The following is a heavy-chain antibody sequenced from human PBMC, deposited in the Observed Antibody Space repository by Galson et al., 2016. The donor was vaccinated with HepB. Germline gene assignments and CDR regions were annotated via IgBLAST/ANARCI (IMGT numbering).Heavy chain of an antibody. V-gene: IGHV3-66*01. D-gene: IGHD1-14*01. Sequence: SLRLSCAASGSTVSSNYMIWVRQAPWKGLEWVSVIYSDGSTHYADSVKGRFSISRDNSKNTLYLQMNSLRGEDTAVYYCARDSTAPFRAGYWGQGTLVTVSS. CDR1: GSTVSSNY. CDR2: IYSDGST. J-gene: IGHJ4*02. CDR3: ARDSTAPFRAGY.